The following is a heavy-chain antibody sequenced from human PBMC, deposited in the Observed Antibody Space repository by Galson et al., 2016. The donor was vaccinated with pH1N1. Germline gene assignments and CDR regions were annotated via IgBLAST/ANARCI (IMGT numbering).Heavy chain of an antibody. J-gene: IGHJ5*01. Sequence: PALVKPTQTLTLTCTFSGFSLSTSAMCVSWIRQPPGKALEWLARVDWDDDKTYTTSLKTRLTISKDTSKNQVVLTMTNMDPVDTATYYCARTQFHDYGAYEGLWFDFWGQGTLVTVSS. CDR2: VDWDDDK. D-gene: IGHD4-17*01. CDR1: GFSLSTSAMC. V-gene: IGHV2-70*11. CDR3: ARTQFHDYGAYEGLWFDF.